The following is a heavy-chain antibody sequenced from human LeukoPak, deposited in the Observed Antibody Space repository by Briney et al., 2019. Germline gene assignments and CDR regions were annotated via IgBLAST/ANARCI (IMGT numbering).Heavy chain of an antibody. CDR1: GFTFSSYA. V-gene: IGHV3-23*01. CDR2: ISVGGRT. D-gene: IGHD2-8*01. Sequence: GGSLRLSCAASGFTFSSYAMNWVRQAPGKGLEWVSSISVGGRTYYADSVKGRFTISRDISKNTLDLQMNSLRAEDTAVYYCAKDQDCSNGICYTGFDYWGQGTLVTVSS. J-gene: IGHJ4*02. CDR3: AKDQDCSNGICYTGFDY.